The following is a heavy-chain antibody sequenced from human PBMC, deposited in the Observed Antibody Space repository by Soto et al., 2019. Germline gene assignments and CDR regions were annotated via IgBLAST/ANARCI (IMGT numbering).Heavy chain of an antibody. J-gene: IGHJ5*02. Sequence: QVQLQESGPGLVKPSQTLSLTCTVSGGSISSGDYYWRWIRQPPGKGLEWIGYTYYSVSTYYNPSLKSRVAISVDTPMNLCPLKVISVTPADTAVYYCARPRNFGVSWCDPCGQGTLVTVS. CDR1: GGSISSGDYY. V-gene: IGHV4-30-4*01. CDR2: TYYSVST. CDR3: ARPRNFGVSWCDP. D-gene: IGHD3-10*01.